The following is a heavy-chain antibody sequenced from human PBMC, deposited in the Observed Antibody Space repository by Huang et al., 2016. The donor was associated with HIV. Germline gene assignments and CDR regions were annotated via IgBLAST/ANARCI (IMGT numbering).Heavy chain of an antibody. Sequence: QVQLVESGGGVVQPGRSLRLACAASGLTFSSFGIHWVRQDAGKGLEGVAGISYEGTNKNNTDDVKCLFTISREKAKNTLYLQMNSLRAEETAVYYCAKGPVQWRGSHYFYYWGQGTLVTVSS. CDR3: AKGPVQWRGSHYFYY. V-gene: IGHV3-30*18. CDR1: GLTFSSFG. J-gene: IGHJ4*02. CDR2: ISYEGTNK. D-gene: IGHD6-19*01.